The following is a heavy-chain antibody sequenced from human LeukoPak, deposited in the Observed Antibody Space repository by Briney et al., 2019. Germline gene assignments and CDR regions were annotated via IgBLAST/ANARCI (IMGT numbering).Heavy chain of an antibody. Sequence: RSGGPLRLSCAGSGFIFNNYAMHWVRHPPGKGLEWVSGISWNSGSIDYADSVKGRFTISRDNAKNSLYLQMNSLRVEDTAFYYCAKDNRRHYTSGPNPDSLHWGQGALVTVSS. CDR3: AKDNRRHYTSGPNPDSLH. J-gene: IGHJ4*02. CDR2: ISWNSGSI. V-gene: IGHV3-9*01. CDR1: GFIFNNYA. D-gene: IGHD6-19*01.